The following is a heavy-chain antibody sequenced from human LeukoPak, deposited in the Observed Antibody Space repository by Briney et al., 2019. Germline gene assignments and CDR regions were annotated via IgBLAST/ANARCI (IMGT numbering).Heavy chain of an antibody. V-gene: IGHV1-69*13. CDR1: GSTFSSYA. Sequence: ASVKVSCKASGSTFSSYAISWVRQAPGQGLEWMGGTIPIFGTANYAQKFQSRVTITADESTSTAYMELSRLRSEDTAVYYCVRVPSRATTVGGYYFDYWGQGTLVTVSS. CDR3: VRVPSRATTVGGYYFDY. J-gene: IGHJ4*02. D-gene: IGHD4-23*01. CDR2: TIPIFGTA.